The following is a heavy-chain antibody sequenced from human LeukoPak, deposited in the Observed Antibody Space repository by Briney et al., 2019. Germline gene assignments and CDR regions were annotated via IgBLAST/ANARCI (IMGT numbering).Heavy chain of an antibody. CDR2: INPSGGST. Sequence: ASVKVSCKASGYTFTSYAMNWVRQAPGQGLEWMGIINPSGGSTSYAQKFQGRVTMTRDMSTSTVYMELSSLRSEDTAVYYCARDLLGWELHYFDYWGQGTLVTVSS. D-gene: IGHD1-26*01. CDR3: ARDLLGWELHYFDY. V-gene: IGHV1-46*01. CDR1: GYTFTSYA. J-gene: IGHJ4*02.